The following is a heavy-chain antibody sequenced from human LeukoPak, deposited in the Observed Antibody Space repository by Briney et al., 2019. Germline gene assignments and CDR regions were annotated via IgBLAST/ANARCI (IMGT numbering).Heavy chain of an antibody. CDR3: ARVGGDNWFDP. V-gene: IGHV4-39*07. Sequence: PSETLSLTCTVSDGSISSSSYYWGWIRQPPGKGLEWIGSIYYGSVFYSVSTYYNPSLKSRVTMSGDTSKNQFSLKLSSVTAAGTAVYYCARVGGDNWFDPWGQGTLVTVSS. D-gene: IGHD3-10*01. CDR2: IYYGSVFYSVST. J-gene: IGHJ5*02. CDR1: DGSISSSSYY.